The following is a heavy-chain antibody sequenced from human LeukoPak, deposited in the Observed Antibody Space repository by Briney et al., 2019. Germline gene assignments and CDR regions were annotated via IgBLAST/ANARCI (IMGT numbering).Heavy chain of an antibody. CDR2: IKQDGSEK. CDR1: GFTFSSYW. V-gene: IGHV3-7*01. CDR3: ARGYGNYGY. D-gene: IGHD4-17*01. Sequence: GGSLRLSCATSGFTFSSYWMSWVRQAPGKGLEWVANIKQDGSEKNYVDSVKGRFTISRDNAKNSLYLQMNTLRVEDTAVYYCARGYGNYGYWGQGTLVTVSS. J-gene: IGHJ4*02.